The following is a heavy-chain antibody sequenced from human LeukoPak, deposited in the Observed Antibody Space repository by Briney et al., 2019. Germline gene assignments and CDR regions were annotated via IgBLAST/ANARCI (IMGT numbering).Heavy chain of an antibody. CDR2: ISSTSSYI. J-gene: IGHJ3*02. CDR3: ARDVGALDI. V-gene: IGHV3-21*01. Sequence: PEGSLRLSCAASGFTFSSYSMNWVRQAPGKGLEWVSSISSTSSYIYSADSVKGRFTISRDNAKNSLYLQMNSLRAEDTAVYYCARDVGALDIWGQGTMVTVSS. CDR1: GFTFSSYS.